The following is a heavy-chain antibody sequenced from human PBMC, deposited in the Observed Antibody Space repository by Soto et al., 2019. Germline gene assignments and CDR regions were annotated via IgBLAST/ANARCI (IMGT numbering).Heavy chain of an antibody. Sequence: GGSLRLSCAASGFTSDDHGMHWVRQAPGKGLEWVSGIIWNTGTTGYADSVKGRFSISRDNAKKALYLQMNSLRGEDTALYYCVKDIEPGGADYWGQGTQVTVSS. V-gene: IGHV3-9*02. CDR3: VKDIEPGGADY. CDR1: GFTSDDHG. J-gene: IGHJ4*02. CDR2: IIWNTGTT. D-gene: IGHD3-16*01.